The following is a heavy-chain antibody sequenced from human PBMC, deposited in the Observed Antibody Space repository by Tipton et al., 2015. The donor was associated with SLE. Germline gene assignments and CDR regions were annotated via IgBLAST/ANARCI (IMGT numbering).Heavy chain of an antibody. V-gene: IGHV3-23*01. CDR2: ISGSGHST. Sequence: SLRLSCAASGFTFSSYAPSWVRQGPGKGLEWVSAISGSGHSTYSPDSVKGRFTISRDNSKNTLYLQMNSLSAEDTAVYYCARDPNSSDYYYYYYMDVWGKGTAVTVSS. D-gene: IGHD6-6*01. J-gene: IGHJ6*03. CDR1: GFTFSSYA. CDR3: ARDPNSSDYYYYYYMDV.